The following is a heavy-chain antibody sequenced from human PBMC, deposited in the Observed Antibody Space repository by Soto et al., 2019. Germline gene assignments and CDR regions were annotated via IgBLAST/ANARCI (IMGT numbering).Heavy chain of an antibody. CDR1: GGTVASSHW. D-gene: IGHD2-21*02. CDR2: VYHTGDT. CDR3: AREIVTAGGNNYFDP. Sequence: PSETLSLTCGGSGGTVASSHWWSWVRQSPGRGLEWIGNVYHTGDTNFNPSLQSRVTFSVDKSNNQFSLRLTSVTAADTAVYFCAREIVTAGGNNYFDPWGPGTLVTVSS. J-gene: IGHJ5*02. V-gene: IGHV4-4*02.